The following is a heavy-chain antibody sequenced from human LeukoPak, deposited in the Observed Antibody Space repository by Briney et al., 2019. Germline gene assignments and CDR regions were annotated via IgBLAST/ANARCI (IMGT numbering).Heavy chain of an antibody. Sequence: ASVKVSCKASGYTFTSYDINWVRQATGQGLEWMGWINPNSGGTNYAQKFQGWVTMTRDTSISTAYMELSRLRSDDTAVYYCARGPPYDSSGYLSDWGQGTLVTVSS. J-gene: IGHJ4*02. D-gene: IGHD3-22*01. V-gene: IGHV1-2*04. CDR3: ARGPPYDSSGYLSD. CDR2: INPNSGGT. CDR1: GYTFTSYD.